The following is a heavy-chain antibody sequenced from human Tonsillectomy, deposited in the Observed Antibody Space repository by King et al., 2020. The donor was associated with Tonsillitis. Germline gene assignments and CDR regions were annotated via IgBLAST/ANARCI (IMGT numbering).Heavy chain of an antibody. CDR3: TRSPASGYYYYYYMDV. Sequence: VQLVESGGGFVQPGRSLRLSCTASGFTFGDYAMSWVRQAPGKGLEWVGFIRSKAYGGTTEYAASVKGRFTISRDDSKSIAYLQMNSLKTEDTAVYYCTRSPASGYYYYYYMDVWGKGTTVTVSS. J-gene: IGHJ6*03. D-gene: IGHD3-10*01. CDR2: IRSKAYGGTT. CDR1: GFTFGDYA. V-gene: IGHV3-49*04.